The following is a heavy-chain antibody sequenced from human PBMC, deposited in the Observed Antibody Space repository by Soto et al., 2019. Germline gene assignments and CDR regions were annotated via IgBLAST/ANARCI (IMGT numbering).Heavy chain of an antibody. J-gene: IGHJ4*02. CDR1: GGSISSSNW. Sequence: PTNTLSLTCAVSGGSISSSNWWSWVRQPPGKGLEWIGEIYHSGSTNYNPSLKSRVTISVDKSKNQFSLKLSSVTAADTAVYYCARESSTYGYRRYYFDYWGQGTLVTVYS. D-gene: IGHD5-18*01. CDR2: IYHSGST. V-gene: IGHV4-4*02. CDR3: ARESSTYGYRRYYFDY.